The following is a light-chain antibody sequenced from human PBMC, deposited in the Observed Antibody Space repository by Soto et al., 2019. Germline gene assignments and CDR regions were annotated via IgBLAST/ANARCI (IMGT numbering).Light chain of an antibody. CDR1: QGISSA. V-gene: IGKV1D-13*01. CDR3: QQFNNYPT. Sequence: AIQLTQSPSSLSASVGYRVTITWRASQGISSALAWYQQKPGKAPKLLIYDASSLESGVPSRFSGSGSGTDFTLTISSLQPEDFATYYCQQFNNYPTFGQGTRLEI. CDR2: DAS. J-gene: IGKJ5*01.